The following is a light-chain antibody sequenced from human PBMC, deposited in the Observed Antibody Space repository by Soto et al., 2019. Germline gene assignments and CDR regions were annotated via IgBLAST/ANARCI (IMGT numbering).Light chain of an antibody. CDR1: PSVTNF. J-gene: IGKJ4*01. CDR3: QQYNNWPRAT. V-gene: IGKV3-15*01. Sequence: IVLTQSPGTLSLSPGERATLSCRASPSVTNFLAWYQQKPGQAPRLLMFRTSSRATGFPARFSGSGSGTEFNLTISSLQSEDFGVYYCQQYNNWPRATFGGGTKVDIK. CDR2: RTS.